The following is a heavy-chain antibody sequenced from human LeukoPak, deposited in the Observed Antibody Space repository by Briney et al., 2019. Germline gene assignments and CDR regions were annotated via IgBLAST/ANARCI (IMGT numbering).Heavy chain of an antibody. J-gene: IGHJ4*02. V-gene: IGHV1-2*02. CDR2: INPNSGGT. Sequence: ASVKVSCKASGYTFTGYYMHWVRQAPGQGLEWMGWINPNSGGTNYAQKFQGRVTMTRNTSISTAYMELSSLRSEDTAVYYCARAPASSPGEDFDYWGQGTLVTVSS. D-gene: IGHD3-10*01. CDR1: GYTFTGYY. CDR3: ARAPASSPGEDFDY.